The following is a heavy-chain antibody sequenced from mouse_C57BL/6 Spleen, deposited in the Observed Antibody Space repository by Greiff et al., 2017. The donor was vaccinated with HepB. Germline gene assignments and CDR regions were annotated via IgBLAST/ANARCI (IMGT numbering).Heavy chain of an antibody. Sequence: EVQLQESGPGLVKPSQSLSLTCSVTGYSITSGYSWNWIRQFPGNKLEWMGYISYDGSNNYNPSLKNRISITRDTSKNQFFLKLNSVTTEDTATYYCARGHGNYDAMDYWGQGTSVTVSS. J-gene: IGHJ4*01. CDR2: ISYDGSN. D-gene: IGHD2-1*01. CDR3: ARGHGNYDAMDY. V-gene: IGHV3-6*01. CDR1: GYSITSGYS.